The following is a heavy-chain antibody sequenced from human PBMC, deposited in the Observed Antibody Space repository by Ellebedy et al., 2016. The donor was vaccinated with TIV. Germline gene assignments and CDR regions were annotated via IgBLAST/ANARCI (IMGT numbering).Heavy chain of an antibody. V-gene: IGHV1-18*01. CDR2: ISAYNGNT. CDR1: GYTFTSYG. CDR3: ARDPSVNDYGDPRWFDP. J-gene: IGHJ5*02. D-gene: IGHD4-17*01. Sequence: ASVKVSCKASGYTFTSYGISWVRQAPGQGLEWMGWISAYNGNTNYAQKLQGRVTITTDTSTSTAYMELRSLRSDDTAVYYCARDPSVNDYGDPRWFDPWGQGTLVTVSS.